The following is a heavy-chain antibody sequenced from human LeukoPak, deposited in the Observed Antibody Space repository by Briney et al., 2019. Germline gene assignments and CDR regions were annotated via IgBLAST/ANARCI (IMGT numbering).Heavy chain of an antibody. CDR2: INTNTGNP. V-gene: IGHV7-4-1*02. D-gene: IGHD6-19*01. CDR3: ARDVSVAGTDSPDY. CDR1: GYTFTSHA. Sequence: ASVKVSCKASGYTFTSHAMNWVRQAPGQGLEWMGWINTNTGNPTYAQGFTGRFVFSLDTSVSTAYLQISSLKAEDTAVYYCARDVSVAGTDSPDYWGQGTLVTVSS. J-gene: IGHJ4*02.